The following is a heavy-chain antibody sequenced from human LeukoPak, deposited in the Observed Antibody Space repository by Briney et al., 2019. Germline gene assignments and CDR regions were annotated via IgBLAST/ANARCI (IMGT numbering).Heavy chain of an antibody. J-gene: IGHJ5*02. D-gene: IGHD1-26*01. Sequence: SETLSLTCSVSDGSINSYYWNWIRRPPGKGLEWVGYIYYNGNTNYSPSLKSRVTISVDTSKNQFSLKLSSVTAADTAVYYCASIETSSRWFDPWGQGTLVTVSS. CDR1: DGSINSYY. CDR2: IYYNGNT. CDR3: ASIETSSRWFDP. V-gene: IGHV4-59*12.